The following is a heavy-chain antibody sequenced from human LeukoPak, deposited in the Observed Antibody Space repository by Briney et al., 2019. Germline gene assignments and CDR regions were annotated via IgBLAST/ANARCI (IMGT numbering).Heavy chain of an antibody. CDR2: ISSNGGST. V-gene: IGHV3-64*01. D-gene: IGHD3-9*01. J-gene: IGHJ4*02. CDR1: GFTFSSYA. Sequence: PGGSLRLSCAASGFTFSSYAMHWVRQAPGKGLEYVSAISSNGGSTYYANSVKGRFTISRDNSKNTLYLQMGSLRAEDMAVYYCARIYDILTGFENWGQGTLATVSS. CDR3: ARIYDILTGFEN.